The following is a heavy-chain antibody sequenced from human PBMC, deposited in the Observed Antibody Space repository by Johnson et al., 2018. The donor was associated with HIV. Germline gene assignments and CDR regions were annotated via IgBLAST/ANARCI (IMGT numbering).Heavy chain of an antibody. Sequence: GQLVESGGGLVQPGRSLRLSCAASGFAFDDYAMSWVRQAPGKGLEWVSAISGSGGSKHYADSVKGRFTISRDNSKNTLYLQMNSLRAEDTAVYYCAKANVSGSYWAFDIWGQGTMVTVSS. CDR2: ISGSGGSK. CDR3: AKANVSGSYWAFDI. D-gene: IGHD3-10*01. CDR1: GFAFDDYA. J-gene: IGHJ3*02. V-gene: IGHV3-23*04.